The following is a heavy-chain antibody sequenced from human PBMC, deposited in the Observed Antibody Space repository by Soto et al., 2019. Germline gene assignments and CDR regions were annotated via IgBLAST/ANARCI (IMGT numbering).Heavy chain of an antibody. V-gene: IGHV3-30*18. J-gene: IGHJ4*02. Sequence: GGSLRLSCAASGFTFSNFGMHWVRQAPGKGLEWVAVISYDGSKKYYADSVKGRFTISRDNSKNTLYLQMNNLRAEDTAVYYCANTRSYWGQGTLVTVSS. CDR2: ISYDGSKK. CDR3: ANTRSY. CDR1: GFTFSNFG.